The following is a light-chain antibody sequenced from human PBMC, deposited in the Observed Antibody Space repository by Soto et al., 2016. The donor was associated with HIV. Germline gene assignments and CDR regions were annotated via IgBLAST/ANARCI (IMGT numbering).Light chain of an antibody. Sequence: DIQMTQSPSTLSASVGDRVTITCRASQSISSWLAWYQQKPGKAPKLLIYKASSLESGVPSRFSGRGSGTQFTLTISSLQPEDIGTYYCQKYNNDVTFGGGTKVEI. CDR1: QSISSW. CDR2: KAS. J-gene: IGKJ4*01. V-gene: IGKV1-5*03. CDR3: QKYNNDVT.